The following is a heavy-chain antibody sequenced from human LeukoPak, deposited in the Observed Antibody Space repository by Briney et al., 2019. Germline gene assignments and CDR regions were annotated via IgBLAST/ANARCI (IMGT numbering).Heavy chain of an antibody. D-gene: IGHD1-26*01. CDR3: ARDALGRTRGYYYYMDV. Sequence: ASVKVSCKASGYTFTSYGISWARQAPGQGLEWMGWISAYNGNTNYAQKLQGRVTMTTDTSTSTAYMELRSLRSDDTAVYYCARDALGRTRGYYYYMDVWGKGTTVTVSS. CDR1: GYTFTSYG. CDR2: ISAYNGNT. V-gene: IGHV1-18*01. J-gene: IGHJ6*03.